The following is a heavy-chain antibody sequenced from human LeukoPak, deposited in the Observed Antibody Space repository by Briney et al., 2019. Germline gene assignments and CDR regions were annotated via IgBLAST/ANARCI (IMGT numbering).Heavy chain of an antibody. D-gene: IGHD5-12*01. CDR2: ISGSGGST. V-gene: IGHV3-23*01. J-gene: IGHJ4*02. Sequence: GGSLRLSCAASGFTFSSYAMSWVRQAPGKGLEWVSAISGSGGSTYYADSVKGRFTISRDNSKNTLYLQMNSLRAEDTALYYCAKHRGYDLGLYYFDYWGQGILVTVSS. CDR3: AKHRGYDLGLYYFDY. CDR1: GFTFSSYA.